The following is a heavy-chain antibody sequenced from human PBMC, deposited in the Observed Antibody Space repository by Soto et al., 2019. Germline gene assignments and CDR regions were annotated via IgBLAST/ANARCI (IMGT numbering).Heavy chain of an antibody. J-gene: IGHJ6*03. Sequence: GGSLRLSCPAAEVSISDYYMNCIRQAPGKGLEWVSYISSSGSTIYYADSVKGRFTISRDNAKNSLYLQMNSLRAEDTAVYYCARGRYSYGSTYYYYYMDVWGKGTTVTVSS. CDR3: ARGRYSYGSTYYYYYMDV. CDR2: ISSSGSTI. D-gene: IGHD5-18*01. CDR1: EVSISDYY. V-gene: IGHV3-11*01.